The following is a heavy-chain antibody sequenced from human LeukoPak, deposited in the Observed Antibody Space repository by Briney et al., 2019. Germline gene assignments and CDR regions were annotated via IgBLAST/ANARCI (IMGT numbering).Heavy chain of an antibody. V-gene: IGHV3-30-3*01. Sequence: GGSLRLSCAASGFTFSTFAMSWVRQAPGKGLEWVAVISYDGSNKIFADSVKGRFTISRDNSKNTLYLEMNSPRGEDTAVNYCARGHPWLRSDYYYGMDVWGQGTTVTVSS. D-gene: IGHD3-10*01. CDR3: ARGHPWLRSDYYYGMDV. CDR1: GFTFSTFA. CDR2: ISYDGSNK. J-gene: IGHJ6*02.